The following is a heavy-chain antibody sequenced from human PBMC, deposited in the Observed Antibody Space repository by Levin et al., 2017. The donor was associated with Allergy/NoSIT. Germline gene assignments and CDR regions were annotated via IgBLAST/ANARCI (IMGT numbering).Heavy chain of an antibody. V-gene: IGHV3-74*01. D-gene: IGHD2-15*01. Sequence: GGSLRLSCAASGFTFSSYYMHWVRQAPGKGLAWVSNIHTDTSVTNYADSVKGRFTISRDNAKNTLYLQMNSLRAEDTAVYYCARGGCSATSCLDYWGQGTLITVSS. J-gene: IGHJ4*02. CDR2: IHTDTSVT. CDR3: ARGGCSATSCLDY. CDR1: GFTFSSYY.